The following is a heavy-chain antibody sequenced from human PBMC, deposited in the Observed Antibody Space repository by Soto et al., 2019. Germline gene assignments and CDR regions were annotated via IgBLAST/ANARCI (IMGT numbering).Heavy chain of an antibody. J-gene: IGHJ6*02. D-gene: IGHD1-7*01. CDR3: ATSLELPLGVDI. CDR2: FDPEDGQT. Sequence: ASVKVSCKVSGYSLTELSIHWVRQAPEKGLEWMGSFDPEDGQTINKQKFQARVTMTGDTSSDTGYMELSNLRSEDTAIYYCATSLELPLGVDIWGQGTTVTVSS. V-gene: IGHV1-24*01. CDR1: GYSLTELS.